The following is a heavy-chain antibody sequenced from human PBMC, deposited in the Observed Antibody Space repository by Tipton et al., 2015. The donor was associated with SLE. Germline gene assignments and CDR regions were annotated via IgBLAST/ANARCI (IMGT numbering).Heavy chain of an antibody. CDR1: GGSFSGYY. Sequence: TLSLTCEVYGGSFSGYYWSWIRQPAGKGLEWIGRFRDSANSNYNPSLKSRVTMSIDTSNNQFSLKLTSVTAADTAVYFCAKATSSWPYYVDYWGQGALVTVSS. CDR3: AKATSSWPYYVDY. J-gene: IGHJ4*02. CDR2: FRDSANS. D-gene: IGHD6-13*01. V-gene: IGHV4-59*10.